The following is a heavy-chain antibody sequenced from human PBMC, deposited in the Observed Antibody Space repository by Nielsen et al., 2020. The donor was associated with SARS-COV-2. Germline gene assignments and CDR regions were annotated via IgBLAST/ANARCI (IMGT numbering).Heavy chain of an antibody. V-gene: IGHV3-48*03. CDR3: ARDLYYYDSSGSNSNWYFDL. Sequence: GESLKLSCAASGFTFSSYEMNWVRQAPGKGLEWVSYISSSGSTIYYADSVKGRFTISRDNAKNSLYLQMNSLRAEDTAVYYCARDLYYYDSSGSNSNWYFDLWGRGTLVTVSS. D-gene: IGHD3-22*01. J-gene: IGHJ2*01. CDR1: GFTFSSYE. CDR2: ISSSGSTI.